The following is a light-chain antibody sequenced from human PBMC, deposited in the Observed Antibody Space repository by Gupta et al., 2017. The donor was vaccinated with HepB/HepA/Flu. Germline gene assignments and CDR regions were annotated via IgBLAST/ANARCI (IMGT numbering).Light chain of an antibody. CDR3: QQYNNWPSLT. J-gene: IGKJ4*01. V-gene: IGKV3-15*01. CDR2: GAS. CDR1: QSVSSN. Sequence: ELVMTQSPATLSVSPGERATLPCRASQSVSSNLAWYQQKPGQAPRLLIYGASTRATGSPARFSGSGSGTEFTLTISSLQSEDFAVYYCQQYNNWPSLTFGGGTKVEIK.